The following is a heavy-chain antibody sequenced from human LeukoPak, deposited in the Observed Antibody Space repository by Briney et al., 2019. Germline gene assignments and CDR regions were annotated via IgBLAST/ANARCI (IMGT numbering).Heavy chain of an antibody. V-gene: IGHV3-30*04. CDR3: ARGGRIAVAGSDY. Sequence: GRSLRLSCAASGFTFSSYAMHWVRQAPGKGLEWVAVISYDGSNKYYADSVKGRFTISRDNSKNTLYLQMNSLRAEDTAVYYCARGGRIAVAGSDYWGQGTLVTVSS. D-gene: IGHD6-19*01. CDR2: ISYDGSNK. CDR1: GFTFSSYA. J-gene: IGHJ4*02.